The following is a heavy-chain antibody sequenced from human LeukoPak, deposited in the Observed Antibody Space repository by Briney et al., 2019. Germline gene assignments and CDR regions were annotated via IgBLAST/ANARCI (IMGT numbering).Heavy chain of an antibody. CDR2: ISAYNGDT. CDR3: AREEGAPIAAANI. Sequence: ASVKVSCKASGYIFISYSISWVRQAPGQGLEWMGWISAYNGDTNYVQKFQGRVTMTTDTSTSTAYMELKSLRSDDTAVYYCAREEGAPIAAANIWGLGTKVTVSS. CDR1: GYIFISYS. D-gene: IGHD6-13*01. V-gene: IGHV1-18*01. J-gene: IGHJ3*02.